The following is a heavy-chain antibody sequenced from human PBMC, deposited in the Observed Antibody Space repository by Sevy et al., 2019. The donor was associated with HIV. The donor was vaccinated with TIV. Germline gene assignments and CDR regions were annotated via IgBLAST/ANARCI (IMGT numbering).Heavy chain of an antibody. D-gene: IGHD2-2*01. CDR2: IYYSGST. V-gene: IGHV4-59*01. CDR3: ARDNMVVPARTDLNYGMDV. Sequence: SETLSLTCTVSGGPISSYYWSWIRQPPGKGLEWIGYIYYSGSTNYNPSLKSLVTISVDTSKNQFTLKLSSVTAADTAVYYCARDNMVVPARTDLNYGMDVWGQGTTVTVSS. J-gene: IGHJ6*02. CDR1: GGPISSYY.